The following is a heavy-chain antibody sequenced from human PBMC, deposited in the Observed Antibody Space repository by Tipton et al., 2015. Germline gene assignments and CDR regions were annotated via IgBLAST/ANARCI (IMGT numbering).Heavy chain of an antibody. V-gene: IGHV3-23*01. D-gene: IGHD6-19*01. J-gene: IGHJ5*02. Sequence: SLRLSCAASGFTFSSYAMSWVRQAPGKGLEWVSAISGSGGSTYYADSVKGRFTISRDNSNNTLSLQMNSLRAEDTAVYHCAKGSSSGWYGWFDPWGQGTLVTVSS. CDR1: GFTFSSYA. CDR2: ISGSGGST. CDR3: AKGSSSGWYGWFDP.